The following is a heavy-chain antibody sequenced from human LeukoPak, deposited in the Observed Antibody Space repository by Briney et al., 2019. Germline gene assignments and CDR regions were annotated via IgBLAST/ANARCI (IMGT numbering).Heavy chain of an antibody. J-gene: IGHJ4*02. V-gene: IGHV4-61*08. CDR2: IYYSGST. CDR1: GGSISSGGYY. CDR3: ASGADYSNYYFNY. D-gene: IGHD4-11*01. Sequence: PSQTLSLTCTVSGGSISSGGYYWTWIRQPPGKGLEWIGYIYYSGSTSYNPSLKSRVTISVATSENQFSLKLTSVTAADTAVYYCASGADYSNYYFNYWGQGTLVTVSS.